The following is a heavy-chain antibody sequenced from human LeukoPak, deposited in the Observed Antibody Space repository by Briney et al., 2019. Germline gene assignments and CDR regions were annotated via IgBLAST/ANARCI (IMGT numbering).Heavy chain of an antibody. CDR3: ARLASGSYGPLTPFDY. J-gene: IGHJ4*02. D-gene: IGHD1-26*01. Sequence: SETLSLTCTVSGGFISSSSYYWGWIRQPPGKGLEWIGSIFYSGSTYYNPSLKSRVTISVDTSKNQFSLRLSSVTAADTAVYYSARLASGSYGPLTPFDYWGQGTLVTVSS. CDR2: IFYSGST. CDR1: GGFISSSSYY. V-gene: IGHV4-39*01.